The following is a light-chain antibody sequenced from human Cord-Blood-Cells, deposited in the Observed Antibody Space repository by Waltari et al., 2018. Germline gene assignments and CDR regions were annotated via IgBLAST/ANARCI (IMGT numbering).Light chain of an antibody. CDR1: SGRIASNH. CDR2: EDN. J-gene: IGLJ3*02. Sequence: FMLTQPHSVSESPGKTVTISCTRSSGRIASNHLQLYQQRPGSSPTTVIYEDNQRPSGVPDRFSGSIDSSSNSASLTISGLKTEDEADYYCQSYDSSNRVFGGGTKLTVL. V-gene: IGLV6-57*01. CDR3: QSYDSSNRV.